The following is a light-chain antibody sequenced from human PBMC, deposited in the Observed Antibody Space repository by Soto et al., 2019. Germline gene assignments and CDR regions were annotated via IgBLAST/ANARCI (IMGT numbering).Light chain of an antibody. J-gene: IGKJ4*01. CDR1: QSVSSN. Sequence: ESVLTQSPGTLSLSPGERATLSCRASQSVSSNYLAWYQQKPGQTPRLLIYGASTRATGIPDTFSGSGSGKDFSLTISSLQSEDFADYYCQQYNNWPLTFGAGTKVDMK. CDR2: GAS. V-gene: IGKV3D-15*01. CDR3: QQYNNWPLT.